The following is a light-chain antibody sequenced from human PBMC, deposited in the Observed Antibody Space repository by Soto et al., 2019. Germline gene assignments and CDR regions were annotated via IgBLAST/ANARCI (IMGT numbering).Light chain of an antibody. V-gene: IGLV1-40*01. CDR2: GNS. CDR1: SGNIGAGYD. Sequence: QSVLTQPPSVSGAPGQRVTISCTGSSGNIGAGYDVHWYHQLPGTAPKLLIYGNSNRPSGVPDRFSGSKSGTSASLAITGLQAEDEADYYCQSYDISLSVVFGGGTKLTVL. CDR3: QSYDISLSVV. J-gene: IGLJ2*01.